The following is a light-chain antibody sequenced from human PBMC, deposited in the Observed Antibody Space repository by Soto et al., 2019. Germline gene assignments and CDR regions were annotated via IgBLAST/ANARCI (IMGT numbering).Light chain of an antibody. CDR2: DAS. CDR3: QQRSNWPSIT. V-gene: IGKV3-11*01. CDR1: QSINNK. Sequence: EIVLTQSPGTLSLSPGERVTLSCRASQSINNKVAWYQQKPGQAPRLLIYDASNRATGIPARFSGSGSGTDFTLTINSLEPEDSAVYYCQQRSNWPSITFGQGTRLEIK. J-gene: IGKJ5*01.